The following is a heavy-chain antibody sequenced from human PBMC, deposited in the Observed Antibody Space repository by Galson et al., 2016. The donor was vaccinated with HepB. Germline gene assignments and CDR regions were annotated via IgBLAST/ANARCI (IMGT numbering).Heavy chain of an antibody. Sequence: ETLSLTCTVSGGPISGYYWSWIRQPPGQGLEWIAAIRYTRRTWYKPSLRSRTTISVDTSRNQFSLTLTSMTAADTAVYYCARELDCGGNCHDGADFDYWGQGIMAVVSS. CDR1: GGPISGYY. J-gene: IGHJ4*02. D-gene: IGHD2-21*02. CDR2: IRYTRRT. CDR3: ARELDCGGNCHDGADFDY. V-gene: IGHV4-59*12.